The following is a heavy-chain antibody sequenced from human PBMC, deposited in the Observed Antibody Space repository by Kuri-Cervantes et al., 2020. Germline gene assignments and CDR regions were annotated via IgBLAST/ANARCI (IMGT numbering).Heavy chain of an antibody. V-gene: IGHV4-30-2*01. Sequence: SETLSLTCAVSGGSISSGGYSWSWIRQPPGKGLEWIGYIYHSGSTYYNPSLKSRVTISVDRSKNQFSLKLSSVTAADTAVYYCARASRSHFDYWGQGTLVTVSS. D-gene: IGHD1-26*01. CDR2: IYHSGST. CDR3: ARASRSHFDY. J-gene: IGHJ4*02. CDR1: GGSISSGGYS.